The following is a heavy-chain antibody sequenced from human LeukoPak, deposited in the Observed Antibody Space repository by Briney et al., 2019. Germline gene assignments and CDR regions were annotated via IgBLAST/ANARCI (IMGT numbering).Heavy chain of an antibody. D-gene: IGHD6-13*01. CDR3: ARGAEQQLVRHAPPSYGMDV. V-gene: IGHV1-8*01. CDR1: GYTFTSYD. J-gene: IGHJ6*02. CDR2: MNPNSGNT. Sequence: ASVTVSCKASGYTFTSYDINWVRQAPGQGLEWMGWMNPNSGNTDYAQKFQGRVTMTRNTSISTAYMELSSLRSEDTAVYYCARGAEQQLVRHAPPSYGMDVWGQGTTVTVSS.